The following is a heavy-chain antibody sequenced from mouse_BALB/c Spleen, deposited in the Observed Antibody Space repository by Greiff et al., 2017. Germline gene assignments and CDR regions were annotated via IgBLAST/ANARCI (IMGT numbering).Heavy chain of an antibody. D-gene: IGHD1-2*01. CDR3: ARELRLLFDY. V-gene: IGHV3-2*02. Sequence: EVKLQESGPGLVKPSQSLSLTCTVTGYSITSDYAWNWIRQFPGNKLEWMGYISYSGSTSYNPSLKSRISITRDTSKNQFFLQLNSVTTEDTATYYCARELRLLFDYWGQGTTLTVSS. CDR2: ISYSGST. J-gene: IGHJ2*01. CDR1: GYSITSDYA.